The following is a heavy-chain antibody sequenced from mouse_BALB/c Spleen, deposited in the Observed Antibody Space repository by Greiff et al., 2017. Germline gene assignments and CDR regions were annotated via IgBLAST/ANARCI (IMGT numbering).Heavy chain of an antibody. CDR1: GYTFTSYW. D-gene: IGHD3-3*01. Sequence: QVQLQQPGAELVKPGASVKMSCKASGYTFTSYWMHWVKQRPGQGLEWIGVIDPSDSYTSYNQKFKGKATLTVDTSSSTAYMQLSSLTSEDSAVYYCTRGGPEDYWGQGTTLTVSS. CDR2: IDPSDSYT. J-gene: IGHJ2*01. CDR3: TRGGPEDY. V-gene: IGHV1S127*01.